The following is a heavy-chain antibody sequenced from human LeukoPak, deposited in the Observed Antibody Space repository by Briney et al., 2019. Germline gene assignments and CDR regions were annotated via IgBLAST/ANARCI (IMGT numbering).Heavy chain of an antibody. J-gene: IGHJ6*03. CDR3: ARDSSLYCTNGVCYSDYYYMDV. V-gene: IGHV1-18*01. CDR1: GYTFTSYD. D-gene: IGHD2-8*01. CDR2: ISAYNGNT. Sequence: ASVKVSCKASGYTFTSYDINWVRQATGQGLEWMGWISAYNGNTNYAQKLQGRVTMTTGTSTSTAHMELRSLRSDDTAVYYCARDSSLYCTNGVCYSDYYYMDVWGKGTTVTVSS.